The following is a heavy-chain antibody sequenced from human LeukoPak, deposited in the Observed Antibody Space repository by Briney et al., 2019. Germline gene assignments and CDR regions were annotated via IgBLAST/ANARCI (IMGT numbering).Heavy chain of an antibody. Sequence: GGSLRLSCAASGFTFSSYSMNWVRQAPGKGLEWVAVISYDGSNKYYADSVKGRFTISRDNSKNTLYLQMNSLRAEDTAVYYCAKGVMVRGARTLYYFDYWGQGTLVTVSS. V-gene: IGHV3-30*18. CDR3: AKGVMVRGARTLYYFDY. CDR1: GFTFSSYS. CDR2: ISYDGSNK. D-gene: IGHD3-10*01. J-gene: IGHJ4*02.